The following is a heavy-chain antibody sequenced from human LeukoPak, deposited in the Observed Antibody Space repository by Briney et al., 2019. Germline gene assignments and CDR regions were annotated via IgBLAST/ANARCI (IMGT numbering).Heavy chain of an antibody. V-gene: IGHV3-9*01. CDR3: ATSKSGWYQIDY. Sequence: GGSLRLSCAASGFTFDDYAMHWVRQAPGKGLEWVSGISWNSGSIGYADSVKGRFTISRDNAKNSLYLQMNSLRAEDTALYYCATSKSGWYQIDYWGQGTLVTVSS. CDR2: ISWNSGSI. J-gene: IGHJ4*02. D-gene: IGHD6-19*01. CDR1: GFTFDDYA.